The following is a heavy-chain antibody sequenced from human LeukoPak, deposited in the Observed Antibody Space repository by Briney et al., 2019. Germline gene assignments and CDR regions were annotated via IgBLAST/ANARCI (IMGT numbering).Heavy chain of an antibody. V-gene: IGHV4-59*08. CDR2: IYYSGST. D-gene: IGHD3-10*01. CDR3: ARGSLSSGSYLNYYYYYGMDV. Sequence: SETLSLTCTVSGGSISSYYWSWIRQPPGKGLEWIGYIYYSGSTNYNPSLKSRVTISVDTSKNQFSLKLSSVTAADTAVYYCARGSLSSGSYLNYYYYYGMDVWGQGTTVTVSS. CDR1: GGSISSYY. J-gene: IGHJ6*02.